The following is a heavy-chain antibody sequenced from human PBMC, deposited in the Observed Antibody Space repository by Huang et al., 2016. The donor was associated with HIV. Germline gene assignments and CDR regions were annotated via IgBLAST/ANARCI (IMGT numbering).Heavy chain of an antibody. CDR1: GGTFSSYV. J-gene: IGHJ4*02. Sequence: QVQLVQSGAEVKKPGSSVKVSCKASGGTFSSYVISWGRQAPGQGLEWMGGITPIVDKTNYAQKFQGRVTISADESTRTAYMEMSSLRPEDTATYYCATGPRGSGSFNWGQGTLVIVSS. CDR2: ITPIVDKT. CDR3: ATGPRGSGSFN. D-gene: IGHD1-26*01. V-gene: IGHV1-69*01.